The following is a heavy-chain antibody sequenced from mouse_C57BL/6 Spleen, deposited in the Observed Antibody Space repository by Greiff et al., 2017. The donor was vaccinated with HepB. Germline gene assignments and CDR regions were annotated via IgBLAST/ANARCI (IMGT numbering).Heavy chain of an antibody. J-gene: IGHJ2*01. Sequence: EVQGEESGGGLVKPGGSVKLSCAASGFTISSYYMPWVRQSPEKRLEWVASISDGGSYTNYPAKVKGLVTITTDTAKNTLYLQMSHLKSEDTAMYYCARDRGLTGSFDYWGQGTTLTVSS. CDR1: GFTISSYY. D-gene: IGHD4-1*01. V-gene: IGHV5-4*01. CDR3: ARDRGLTGSFDY. CDR2: ISDGGSYT.